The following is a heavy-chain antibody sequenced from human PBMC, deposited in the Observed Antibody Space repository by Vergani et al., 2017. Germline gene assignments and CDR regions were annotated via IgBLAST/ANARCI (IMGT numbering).Heavy chain of an antibody. CDR3: ARDIAAAGIWDY. J-gene: IGHJ4*02. Sequence: QVQLQQWGAGLLKPSETLSLTCAVYGGSFSGYYWSWIRQPPGKGLEWIGEINHSGSTNYNPSLKSRVTISVDTSKNQFSLKLSSVTAADTAVYYCARDIAAAGIWDYWGQGTLVTVSS. V-gene: IGHV4-34*01. CDR1: GGSFSGYY. CDR2: INHSGST. D-gene: IGHD6-13*01.